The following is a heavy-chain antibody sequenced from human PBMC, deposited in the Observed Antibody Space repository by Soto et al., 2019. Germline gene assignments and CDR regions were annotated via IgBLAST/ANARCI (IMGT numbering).Heavy chain of an antibody. CDR1: GGTFSSYT. Sequence: SVKVSCKASGGTFSSYTISWVRQAPGQGLEWMGRIIPILGIANYAQKFQGRVTITADKSTSTAYMELSSLRSEDTAVYYCARDEYDILTGKPYYYYYGMDVWGQGTTVTVSS. D-gene: IGHD3-9*01. CDR3: ARDEYDILTGKPYYYYYGMDV. CDR2: IIPILGIA. J-gene: IGHJ6*02. V-gene: IGHV1-69*04.